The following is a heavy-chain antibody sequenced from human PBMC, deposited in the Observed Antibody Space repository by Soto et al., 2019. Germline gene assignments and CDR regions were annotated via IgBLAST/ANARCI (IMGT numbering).Heavy chain of an antibody. CDR3: ARVGCSSTSCYGQYYFDD. D-gene: IGHD2-2*01. CDR2: IIPIFGTA. CDR1: GGTFSSYA. V-gene: IGHV1-69*13. J-gene: IGHJ4*02. Sequence: ASVKVSCKASGGTFSSYAISWVRQAPGQGLEWMGGIIPIFGTANYAQKFQGRVTITADESTSTAYMELSSLRSEDTAVYYCARVGCSSTSCYGQYYFDDWGQGTLVTVSS.